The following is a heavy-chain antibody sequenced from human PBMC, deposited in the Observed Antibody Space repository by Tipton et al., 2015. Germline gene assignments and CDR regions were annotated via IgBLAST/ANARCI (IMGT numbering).Heavy chain of an antibody. CDR1: GFTFGTYE. J-gene: IGHJ4*02. CDR3: AGGVVSATRESY. D-gene: IGHD2-15*01. V-gene: IGHV3-48*03. Sequence: SLRLSCAASGFTFGTYEMNWVRQAPGKGLEWVSYISSSGKNRFYADSVEGRFTISRDTSGNTLYLQMNSLRAEDTAVYYCAGGVVSATRESYWGQGTLVTVSS. CDR2: ISSSGKNR.